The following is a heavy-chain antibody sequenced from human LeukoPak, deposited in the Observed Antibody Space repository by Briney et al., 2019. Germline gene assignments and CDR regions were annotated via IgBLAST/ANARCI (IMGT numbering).Heavy chain of an antibody. CDR3: ARGRRGGGYNYGYDAFDM. CDR2: ISSSDSTI. J-gene: IGHJ3*02. CDR1: GFTFSTYA. D-gene: IGHD5-18*01. Sequence: PGGSLRLSCAASGFTFSTYAMTWVRQAPGKGLEWVSYISSSDSTIFYADSVQGRFTISRDNARNSLFLQMNSLRDEDTAIYYCARGRRGGGYNYGYDAFDMWGQGTMVTVSS. V-gene: IGHV3-48*02.